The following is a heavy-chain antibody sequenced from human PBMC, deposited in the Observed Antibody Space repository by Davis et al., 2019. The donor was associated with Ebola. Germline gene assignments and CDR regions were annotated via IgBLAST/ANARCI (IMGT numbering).Heavy chain of an antibody. CDR1: GFTFSSYW. V-gene: IGHV3-74*01. CDR3: ARDTCGGDCYAFDY. J-gene: IGHJ4*02. D-gene: IGHD2-21*01. CDR2: INSDGSST. Sequence: GESLKISCAASGFTFSSYWMHWVRQAPGKGLVWVSRINSDGSSTSYADSVKGRFTISRDNAKNTLYLQMNSLRAEDTAVYYCARDTCGGDCYAFDYWGQGTLVTVSS.